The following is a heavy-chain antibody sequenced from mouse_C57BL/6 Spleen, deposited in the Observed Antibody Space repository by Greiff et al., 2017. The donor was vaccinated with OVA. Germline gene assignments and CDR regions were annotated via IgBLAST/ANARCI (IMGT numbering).Heavy chain of an antibody. CDR1: GYAFSSSL. CDR3: ARSYYYGSSYDAMDY. Sequence: VQLQQSGPELVKPGASVKISCKASGYAFSSSLMNWVKQRPGKGLEWIGRIYPGDGDTNYNGKFKGKATLTADKSSSTAYMQLSSLTSEDSAVYFCARSYYYGSSYDAMDYWGQGTSVTVSS. J-gene: IGHJ4*01. D-gene: IGHD1-1*01. CDR2: IYPGDGDT. V-gene: IGHV1-82*01.